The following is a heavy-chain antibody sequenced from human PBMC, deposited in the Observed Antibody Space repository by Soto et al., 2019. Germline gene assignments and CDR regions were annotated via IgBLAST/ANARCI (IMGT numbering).Heavy chain of an antibody. V-gene: IGHV1-69*12. CDR3: ARDKDRPQLGGNSYYSMDV. Sequence: QVQLVQSGSEVKKPGSSVKVSCKASGGTFSSYAISWVRQVPGQGLEWMGGIMPIVGTPDYAQKFQGRINITEDEATSIAYMELSSLRSEDTGVYYWARDKDRPQLGGNSYYSMDVWGQGTTVTVSS. CDR2: IMPIVGTP. J-gene: IGHJ6*02. CDR1: GGTFSSYA. D-gene: IGHD3-10*01.